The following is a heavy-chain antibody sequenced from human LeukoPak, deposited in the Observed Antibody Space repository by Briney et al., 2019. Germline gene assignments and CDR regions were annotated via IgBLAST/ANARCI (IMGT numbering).Heavy chain of an antibody. J-gene: IGHJ2*01. Sequence: PSEALSLICTVSGGSISSYYWSWIRQPPGKGLEWIGYIYTSGSTNYNPSLKSRVTISVDTSKNQFSLKLSSVPAADTAVYCCARQEHWYFDLWGRGTLVSVSS. CDR1: GGSISSYY. CDR3: ARQEHWYFDL. D-gene: IGHD1-26*01. V-gene: IGHV4-4*09. CDR2: IYTSGST.